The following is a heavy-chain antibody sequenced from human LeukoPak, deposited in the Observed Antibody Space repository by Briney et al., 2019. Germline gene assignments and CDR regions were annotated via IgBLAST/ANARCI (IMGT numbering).Heavy chain of an antibody. CDR3: ASEGYGGNSDAFDI. CDR2: IKQDGSEK. D-gene: IGHD4-23*01. Sequence: GGSLRLSCAASGFTFSSYWMSWVRQAPGKGLEWVANIKQDGSEKYYVDSVKGRFTISRDNAKNSLYLQMNSLRAEDTAVYYCASEGYGGNSDAFDIWGQGTMVTVS. J-gene: IGHJ3*02. CDR1: GFTFSSYW. V-gene: IGHV3-7*01.